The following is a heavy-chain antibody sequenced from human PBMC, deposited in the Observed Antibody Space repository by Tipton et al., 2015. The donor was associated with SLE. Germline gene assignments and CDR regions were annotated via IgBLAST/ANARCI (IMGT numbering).Heavy chain of an antibody. Sequence: LRLSCTVSGGSISSYYWSWIRQPPGKGLEWIGRIYTSGSTNYNPSLKSRVTISVDTSKNQFSLKLSSVTAADTAVYYCARDYSSGWYFNYWGQGTLVTVSS. CDR1: GGSISSYY. V-gene: IGHV4-4*08. CDR2: IYTSGST. CDR3: ARDYSSGWYFNY. D-gene: IGHD6-19*01. J-gene: IGHJ4*02.